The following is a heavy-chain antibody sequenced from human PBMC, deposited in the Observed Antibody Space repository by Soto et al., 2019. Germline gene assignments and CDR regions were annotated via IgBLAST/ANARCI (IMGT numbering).Heavy chain of an antibody. CDR1: GGSFSGYF. CDR3: ARQGWNSAYYGDDH. D-gene: IGHD3-22*01. Sequence: ASETLSLTCAVYGGSFSGYFWNWIRQPPGKGLEWIGEISHSGTTNYNPSLKSRVTIPADTSKNQFSLEVTSVTAADTAVYFCARQGWNSAYYGDDHWGQGTLVTVSS. J-gene: IGHJ4*02. V-gene: IGHV4-34*01. CDR2: ISHSGTT.